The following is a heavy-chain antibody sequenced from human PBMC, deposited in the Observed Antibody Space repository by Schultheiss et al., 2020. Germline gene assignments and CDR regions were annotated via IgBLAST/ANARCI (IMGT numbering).Heavy chain of an antibody. Sequence: SQTLSLTCSVSGGSISGYHWNWIRQAPGKGLEWIGNIFYSGGARYNPSFNSRLTISVDTSRNQFSLRLQSVTATDTAVYYCARDAGYWGQGTLVTVSS. CDR2: IFYSGGA. J-gene: IGHJ4*02. CDR3: ARDAGY. CDR1: GGSISGYH. V-gene: IGHV4-59*01.